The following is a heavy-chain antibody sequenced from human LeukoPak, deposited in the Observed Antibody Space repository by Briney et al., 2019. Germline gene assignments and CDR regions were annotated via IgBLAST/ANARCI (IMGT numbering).Heavy chain of an antibody. Sequence: GGSLRLSCAASGFTFSSYWMHWVRQAPGKGLVWVSRINSDGSSTSYADSVKGRFTISRDNAKNTLYLQMNSLRAEDTAVYYCAKRQWEYGDYIGGMDVWGQGTTVTVSS. V-gene: IGHV3-74*01. J-gene: IGHJ6*02. D-gene: IGHD4-17*01. CDR2: INSDGSST. CDR1: GFTFSSYW. CDR3: AKRQWEYGDYIGGMDV.